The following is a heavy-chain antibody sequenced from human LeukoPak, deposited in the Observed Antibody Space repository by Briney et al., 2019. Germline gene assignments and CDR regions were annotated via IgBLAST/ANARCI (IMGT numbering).Heavy chain of an antibody. CDR1: GYTFSTYG. CDR3: ARDQLGSGSYSSGERVY. CDR2: ISASNGNT. D-gene: IGHD1-26*01. Sequence: ASVKVSCKASGYTFSTYGVSWVRQAPGQGLEWMGCISASNGNTNYAQNLQGRVTLTTDTSTTTAYMELGSLRSDDTAVYYCARDQLGSGSYSSGERVYWGQGTLVTVSS. J-gene: IGHJ4*02. V-gene: IGHV1-18*01.